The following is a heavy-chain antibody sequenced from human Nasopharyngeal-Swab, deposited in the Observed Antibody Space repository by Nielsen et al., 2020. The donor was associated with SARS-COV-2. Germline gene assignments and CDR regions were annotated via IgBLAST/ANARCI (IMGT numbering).Heavy chain of an antibody. Sequence: GGSLRLSCAASGFTFSTYSMIWVRQVPAKGLEWVSWISSSVSYIYSADSVKGRFTISRDNAKNALYLQMSSLRAEDTAVYYCARLPSAWGRRDFDYWGQGTLVTVSS. CDR2: ISSSVSYI. J-gene: IGHJ4*02. CDR3: ARLPSAWGRRDFDY. CDR1: GFTFSTYS. D-gene: IGHD6-19*01. V-gene: IGHV3-21*06.